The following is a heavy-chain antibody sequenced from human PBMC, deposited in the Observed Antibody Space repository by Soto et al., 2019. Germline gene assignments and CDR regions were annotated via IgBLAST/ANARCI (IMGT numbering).Heavy chain of an antibody. CDR3: ARDVSSEYASIVDV. Sequence: GGSLRLSCEGFRLTFSPYWMTWVRQAPGKGLEWVASIKEDGSVKNYADSVKGRFTVSXXXXXXAXFXQXXXVRGXDTAGXVCARDVSSEYASIVDVWGRGARVT. J-gene: IGHJ4*02. CDR1: RLTFSPYW. CDR2: IKEDGSVK. D-gene: IGHD2-15*01. V-gene: IGHV3-7*03.